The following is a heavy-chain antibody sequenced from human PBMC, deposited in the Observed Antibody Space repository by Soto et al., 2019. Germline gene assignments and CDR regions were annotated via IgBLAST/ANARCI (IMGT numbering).Heavy chain of an antibody. CDR2: ISGSGGST. Sequence: GGSLRLSCAASGFTFSSYAMSWVRQAPGKGLEWVSAISGSGGSTYYADSVKGRFTISRDNSKNTLYLQMNSLRAEDTAVYYCAKDTKARASLLYYYYGMDVWGQGTTVTVSS. CDR1: GFTFSSYA. D-gene: IGHD2-21*01. V-gene: IGHV3-23*01. CDR3: AKDTKARASLLYYYYGMDV. J-gene: IGHJ6*02.